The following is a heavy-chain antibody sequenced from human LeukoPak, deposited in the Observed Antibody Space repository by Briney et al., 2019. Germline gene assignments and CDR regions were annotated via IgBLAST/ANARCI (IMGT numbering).Heavy chain of an antibody. CDR1: GYTFTGFY. V-gene: IGHV1-2*02. D-gene: IGHD1/OR15-1a*01. Sequence: ASVKVSCTPSGYTFTGFYMHWVRQAPGQGLEWMGWINPDSGDTNYAQKFQGRVTMTRDTSISTAYMELSRLRSDDTAVYYCARAAEQPADFDYWGQGTLVTVSS. J-gene: IGHJ4*02. CDR3: ARAAEQPADFDY. CDR2: INPDSGDT.